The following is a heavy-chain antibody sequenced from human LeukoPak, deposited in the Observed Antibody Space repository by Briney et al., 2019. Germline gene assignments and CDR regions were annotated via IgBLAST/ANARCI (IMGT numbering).Heavy chain of an antibody. CDR3: AITTTIFGVVMILPFDY. D-gene: IGHD3-3*01. J-gene: IGHJ4*02. CDR2: IYYSGST. CDR1: GGSISSSSYY. Sequence: SETLSLTCTVSGGSISSSSYYWGWIRQPPGKGLEWIGSIYYSGSTYYNPSLKSRVTISVDTSKNQFSLKLSSVTAADTAVYYCAITTTIFGVVMILPFDYWGQGTLVTVSS. V-gene: IGHV4-39*01.